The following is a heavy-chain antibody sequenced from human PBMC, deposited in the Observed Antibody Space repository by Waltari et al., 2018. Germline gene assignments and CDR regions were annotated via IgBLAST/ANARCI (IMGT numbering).Heavy chain of an antibody. V-gene: IGHV3-48*01. CDR2: ISSSSSTI. CDR3: ARAGILWRDAFDI. J-gene: IGHJ3*02. D-gene: IGHD3-9*01. Sequence: EVQLVESGGGLVQPGGSLRLSCAASGFTFSSYSMNWVRQAPGKGLEWVSYISSSSSTIYYADSVKGRFTISRDNAKNSLYLQMNSLRAEDTAVYYCARAGILWRDAFDIWGQGTMVTVSS. CDR1: GFTFSSYS.